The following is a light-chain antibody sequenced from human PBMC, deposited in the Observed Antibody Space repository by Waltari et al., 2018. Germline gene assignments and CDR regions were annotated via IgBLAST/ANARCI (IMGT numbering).Light chain of an antibody. Sequence: DIQVTQSPSSLSASVGDRVTITCRASQNIKNYLSWYQHKEGKAPKLLIYTESTLHSGVSERFSGSGSGTDFTIVISSLQPEEFATYDCQQTYTAQLSFGAGTKVEMK. CDR3: QQTYTAQLS. J-gene: IGKJ4*01. CDR1: QNIKNY. V-gene: IGKV1-39*01. CDR2: TES.